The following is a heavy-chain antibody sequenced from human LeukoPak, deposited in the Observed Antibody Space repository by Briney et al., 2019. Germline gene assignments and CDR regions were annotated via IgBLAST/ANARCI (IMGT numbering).Heavy chain of an antibody. CDR3: ARDYGWLRF. V-gene: IGHV3-48*01. Sequence: GGSLRLSCAASGFTFSSYSMNWVRQAPGKGLEWVSYISSSSSTIYYADSVKGRFTISRDNAKNSLYLQMNSLRAEDTAVYYCARDYGWLRFWGQGTLVTVSS. D-gene: IGHD5-12*01. CDR1: GFTFSSYS. J-gene: IGHJ4*02. CDR2: ISSSSSTI.